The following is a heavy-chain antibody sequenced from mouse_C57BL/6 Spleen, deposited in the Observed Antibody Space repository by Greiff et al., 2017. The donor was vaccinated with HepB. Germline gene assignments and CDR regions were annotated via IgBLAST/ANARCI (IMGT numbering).Heavy chain of an antibody. D-gene: IGHD2-4*01. V-gene: IGHV1-69*01. J-gene: IGHJ2*01. CDR1: GYTFTSYW. CDR3: ARSRDYDGRDYFDY. CDR2: IDPSDSYT. Sequence: VQLQQPGAELVMPGASVKLSCKASGYTFTSYWMHWVKQRPGQGLEWIGEIDPSDSYTNYNQKFKGKSTLTVDKSSSTAYMQLSSLTSEDSAVYYCARSRDYDGRDYFDYWGQGTTLTVSS.